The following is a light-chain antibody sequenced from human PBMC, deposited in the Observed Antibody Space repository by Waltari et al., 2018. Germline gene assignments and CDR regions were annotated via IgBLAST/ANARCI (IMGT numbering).Light chain of an antibody. CDR3: QHYVRLPAT. CDR2: GAS. V-gene: IGKV3-20*01. Sequence: EIVLTQSPGTLSLSPGERATLSCRASQSVSRTLAWYQQKPGQGPKLLSYGASIRAPGRPDRFTGSGSGTDFSLTISSLEPEDFAIYFCQHYVRLPATFGQGTKVEIK. CDR1: QSVSRT. J-gene: IGKJ1*01.